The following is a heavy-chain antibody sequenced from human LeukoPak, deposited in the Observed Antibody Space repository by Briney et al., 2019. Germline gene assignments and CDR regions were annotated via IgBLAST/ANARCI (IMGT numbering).Heavy chain of an antibody. Sequence: SETLSLTCTVSGYFISSGYYWGWIRQPPGKGLEWIGYIYYSGSTNYNPSLKSRVTISVDTSKNQFSLKLSSVPAADTAVYYCARVRDGYKGYEKGENWFDPWGQGTLVTVSS. J-gene: IGHJ5*02. CDR2: IYYSGST. V-gene: IGHV4-61*01. D-gene: IGHD5-24*01. CDR3: ARVRDGYKGYEKGENWFDP. CDR1: GYFISSGYY.